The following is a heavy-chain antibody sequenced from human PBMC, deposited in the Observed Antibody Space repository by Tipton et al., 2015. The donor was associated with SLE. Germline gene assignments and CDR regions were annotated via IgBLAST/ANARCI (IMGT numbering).Heavy chain of an antibody. CDR2: IRYDGSNK. CDR3: AKDRRPEWLLNYYYGMDV. CDR1: GFTFSSYG. Sequence: GSLRLSCAASGFTFSSYGMHWVRQAPGKGLEWVAFIRYDGSNKYYADSVKGRFTISRDNSKNTLYLQMNSLRAEDTAVYYCAKDRRPEWLLNYYYGMDVWGQGTTVTVSS. D-gene: IGHD3-3*01. J-gene: IGHJ6*02. V-gene: IGHV3-30*02.